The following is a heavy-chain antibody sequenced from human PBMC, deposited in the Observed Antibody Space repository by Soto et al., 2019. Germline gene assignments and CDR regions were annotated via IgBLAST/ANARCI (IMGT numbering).Heavy chain of an antibody. CDR1: GGSISSSSYY. V-gene: IGHV4-39*01. Sequence: SETLSLTCTVSGGSISSSSYYWGWIRQPPGKGREWIGSIYYSGGTYYNPSLKSRVTISVDTPKNQFSLKLSSLTAADTAVYYCAISFSDSSSWFGYWGHGTLVTVSS. CDR2: IYYSGGT. J-gene: IGHJ5*01. CDR3: AISFSDSSSWFGY. D-gene: IGHD6-13*01.